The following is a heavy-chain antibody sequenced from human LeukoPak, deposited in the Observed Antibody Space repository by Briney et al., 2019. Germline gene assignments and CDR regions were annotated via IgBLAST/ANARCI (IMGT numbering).Heavy chain of an antibody. CDR2: IRYDGSNK. CDR1: GFTFSSYG. CDR3: ANLYSGYGPIFDY. Sequence: PGGSLRLSCAASGFTFSSYGMHWVRQAPGKGLEWVAFIRYDGSNKYYADSVKGRFTISRDNSKNTLYLQMNSLRAEDTAVYYCANLYSGYGPIFDYWGQGTLVTVSS. D-gene: IGHD5-12*01. J-gene: IGHJ4*02. V-gene: IGHV3-30*02.